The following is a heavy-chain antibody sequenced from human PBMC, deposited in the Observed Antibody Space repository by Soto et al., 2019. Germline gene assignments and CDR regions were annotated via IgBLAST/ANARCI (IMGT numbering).Heavy chain of an antibody. CDR1: GFTFDDNA. J-gene: IGHJ4*02. V-gene: IGHV3-9*01. D-gene: IGHD3-16*01. CDR3: AISQDRGGRTTFIY. Sequence: ALSVCSADAGFTFDDNAMHWVRQAPEKGLEWVSGINWKSDIGYADSVKGRFTISRDNAENSLYLQMNSLRAEDTALYYCAISQDRGGRTTFIYWGQGTQVTVSS. CDR2: INWKSDI.